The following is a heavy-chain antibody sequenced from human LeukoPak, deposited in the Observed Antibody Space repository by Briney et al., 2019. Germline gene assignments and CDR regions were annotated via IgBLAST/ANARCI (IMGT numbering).Heavy chain of an antibody. Sequence: SETLSLTCSVSGGSISSYYWSWIRQPPGKGLEWIGYIHNSGSTSYNPSLKSRVTISVDTSKNQVSLELSSVTAADTAVYYCARVTYYYDGSGYRGFDNWGQGTPVTVSS. CDR2: IHNSGST. V-gene: IGHV4-59*01. D-gene: IGHD3-22*01. J-gene: IGHJ4*02. CDR1: GGSISSYY. CDR3: ARVTYYYDGSGYRGFDN.